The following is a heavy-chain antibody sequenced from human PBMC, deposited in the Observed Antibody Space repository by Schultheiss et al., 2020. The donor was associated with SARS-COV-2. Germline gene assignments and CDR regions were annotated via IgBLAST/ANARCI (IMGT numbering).Heavy chain of an antibody. CDR1: GFTFGDYA. Sequence: GGSLRLSCTASGFTFGDYAMSWVRQAPGKGLEWVSAISGSGGSTYYADSVKGRFTISRDNSKNTLYLQMNSLRAEDTAVYYCARASEHGYYYYAMDVWGQGTTVTVSS. CDR3: ARASEHGYYYYAMDV. CDR2: ISGSGGST. J-gene: IGHJ6*02. V-gene: IGHV3-23*01. D-gene: IGHD1/OR15-1a*01.